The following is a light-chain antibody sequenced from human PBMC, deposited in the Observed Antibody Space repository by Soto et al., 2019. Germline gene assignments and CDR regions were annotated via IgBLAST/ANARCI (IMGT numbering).Light chain of an antibody. CDR3: QQSYSSPWT. J-gene: IGKJ1*01. CDR1: QSIANY. V-gene: IGKV1-39*01. CDR2: AAS. Sequence: DIQMTQSPSSLFASVRDRVTITCRASQSIANYLNWYQQKPGKAPKLLIYAASSLQGGVPSRFSGSGSGTDFILTITSLQPEDFATYYCQQSYSSPWTFGQGTKVEIK.